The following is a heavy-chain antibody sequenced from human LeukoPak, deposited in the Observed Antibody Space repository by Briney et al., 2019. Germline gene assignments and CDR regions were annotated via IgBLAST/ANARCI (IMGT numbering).Heavy chain of an antibody. CDR2: ISAYNGNT. J-gene: IGHJ4*02. V-gene: IGHV1-18*01. D-gene: IGHD1-20*01. CDR1: GYTFTSYG. CDR3: ARGGITGTPGSFDY. Sequence: ASVKVSCKASGYTFTSYGISWVRQAPGQGLEWMGWISAYNGNTNYAQKFQGRVTITTDESTSTAYMELSSLRSEDTAVYYCARGGITGTPGSFDYWGQGTLVTVSS.